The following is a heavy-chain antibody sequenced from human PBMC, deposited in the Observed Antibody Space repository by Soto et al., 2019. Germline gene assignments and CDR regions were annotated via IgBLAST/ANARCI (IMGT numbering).Heavy chain of an antibody. J-gene: IGHJ6*02. CDR2: ISGSGGST. CDR1: GFTFSSYA. Sequence: GGSLRLSCAASGFTFSSYAMSWVRQAPGKGLEWVSAISGSGGSTYYADSVKGRFTISRDNSKNTLYLQMNGLRAEDTAVYYCAKDSVVAATPSDFYYYYGMDVWGQGTTVTVSS. V-gene: IGHV3-23*01. CDR3: AKDSVVAATPSDFYYYYGMDV. D-gene: IGHD2-15*01.